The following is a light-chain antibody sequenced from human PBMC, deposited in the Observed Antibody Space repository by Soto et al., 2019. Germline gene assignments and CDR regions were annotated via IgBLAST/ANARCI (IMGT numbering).Light chain of an antibody. J-gene: IGLJ2*01. CDR1: SSDVGGYNY. CDR3: SSYTSSSTLV. Sequence: TEPGTVSGSTGQSITTSCTGTSSDVGGYNYVSWYQQHPDKAPKVMIYEVSHRPSGVSNRFSGSKSANTAFLTISGLQAEDEADYYCSSYTSSSTLVFGGGTKVTV. CDR2: EVS. V-gene: IGLV2-14*01.